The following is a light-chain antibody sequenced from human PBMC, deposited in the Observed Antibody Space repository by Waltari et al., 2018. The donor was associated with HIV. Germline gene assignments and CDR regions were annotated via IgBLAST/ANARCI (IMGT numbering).Light chain of an antibody. CDR1: ALPKRY. CDR3: YSTDTNGHPRV. J-gene: IGLJ3*02. Sequence: SYELTQPPSVSVSPGQTARITCSGDALPKRYAFWYQQKSGQAPVLVIYEDNKRPSGIPERFSGSSSGTTATWTISGAQVEDEAAYYCYSTDTNGHPRVFGGGTKVTVL. V-gene: IGLV3-10*01. CDR2: EDN.